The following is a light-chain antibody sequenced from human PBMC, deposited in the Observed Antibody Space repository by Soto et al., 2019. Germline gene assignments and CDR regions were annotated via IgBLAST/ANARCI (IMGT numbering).Light chain of an antibody. CDR2: DAS. CDR3: HLHSNRPPT. CDR1: QSVSTK. V-gene: IGKV3-15*01. Sequence: EIVMTQSPATLSVSPGERATLSCRASQSVSTKLAWYQQRPGQAPRLLIYDASTRLTGIPARFSGSGSGKDFALTISSLQSEDFAVYYCHLHSNRPPTFGGGNKVEIK. J-gene: IGKJ4*01.